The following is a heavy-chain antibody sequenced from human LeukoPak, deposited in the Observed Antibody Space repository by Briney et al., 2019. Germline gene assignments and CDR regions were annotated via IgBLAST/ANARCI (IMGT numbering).Heavy chain of an antibody. CDR1: GFSFSNYA. J-gene: IGHJ4*02. CDR2: ISGTGGNT. D-gene: IGHD3-9*01. CDR3: AKDFDFKWQQPSDH. V-gene: IGHV3-23*01. Sequence: PGGSLRLSCAVSGFSFSNYAMSWVRQFPGKGLEWVSGISGTGGNTYYADSVKGRFTISRDNSKNMLYLQMNTLTAEDTAIYFCAKDFDFKWQQPSDHWGQGTPVTVSS.